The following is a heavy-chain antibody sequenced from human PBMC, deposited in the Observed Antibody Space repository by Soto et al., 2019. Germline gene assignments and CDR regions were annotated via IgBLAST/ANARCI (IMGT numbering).Heavy chain of an antibody. CDR3: ARNSPIGNNWNSFDY. CDR1: GGSISSYY. CDR2: IFYSGST. V-gene: IGHV4-59*01. J-gene: IGHJ4*02. Sequence: QVQLQESGPGLVKPSETLSLTCTVSGGSISSYYWGWIRQPPGKGLEWIGYIFYSGSTNYNPSLEGQVTKSVDTSKTLFSLKVTSGTAADPAVYYGARNSPIGNNWNSFDYWGQGTLVTVSS. D-gene: IGHD1-1*01.